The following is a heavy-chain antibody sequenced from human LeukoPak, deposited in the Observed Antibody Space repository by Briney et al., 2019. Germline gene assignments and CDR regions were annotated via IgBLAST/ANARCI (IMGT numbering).Heavy chain of an antibody. D-gene: IGHD3-10*01. J-gene: IGHJ4*02. CDR3: ARRGLLLWFGELLNGEYYFDY. V-gene: IGHV4-4*07. CDR1: GGSISSYY. CDR2: IYTSGST. Sequence: SETLSLTCTVSGGSISSYYWNWIRQPPGKGLEWIGRIYTSGSTNYNPSLKSRVTMSVDTSKNQFSLKLSSVTAADTAVYYCARRGLLLWFGELLNGEYYFDYWGQGTLVTVSS.